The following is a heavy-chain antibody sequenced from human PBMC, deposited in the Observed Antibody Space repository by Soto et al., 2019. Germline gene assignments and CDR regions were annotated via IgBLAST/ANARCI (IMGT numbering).Heavy chain of an antibody. J-gene: IGHJ5*02. V-gene: IGHV3-7*01. D-gene: IGHD2-8*01. CDR1: GFTFSTYW. CDR3: SRSLNA. CDR2: INQDGSEK. Sequence: GGSLRLSCAASGFTFSTYWMDWVRQTPGKGLEWVANINQDGSEKNYVDSLKGRFTISRDNAKNSLYLQMSSLTADDSALYYCSRSLNAWGQGPLVTVSS.